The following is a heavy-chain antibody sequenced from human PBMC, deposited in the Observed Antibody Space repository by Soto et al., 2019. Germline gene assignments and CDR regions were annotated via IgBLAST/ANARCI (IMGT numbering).Heavy chain of an antibody. D-gene: IGHD3-22*01. J-gene: IGHJ4*02. CDR2: ISSNSDYI. CDR3: ARAYYYDRSGNFYLDY. Sequence: GGSLRLSCTASGFDFSTYTMNWVRQAPGKGLEWISTISSNSDYIFYADSVKGRFTISRDDAKNSVFLQMNSLRAEDTAVYYCARAYYYDRSGNFYLDYWGQGTLVTVSS. V-gene: IGHV3-21*01. CDR1: GFDFSTYT.